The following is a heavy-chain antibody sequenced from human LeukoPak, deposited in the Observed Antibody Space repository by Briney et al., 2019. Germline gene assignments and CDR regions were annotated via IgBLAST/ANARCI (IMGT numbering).Heavy chain of an antibody. V-gene: IGHV4-39*01. J-gene: IGHJ6*03. CDR1: GFTFSSYA. CDR2: IYYSGST. D-gene: IGHD6-6*01. Sequence: PGGSLRLSCAASGFTFSSYAMSWVRQPPGKGLEWIGSIYYSGSTYYNPSLKSRVTISVDTSKNQFSLKLSSVTAADTAVYYCATQTSIAARYYYYYYYMDVWGKGTTVTVSS. CDR3: ATQTSIAARYYYYYYYMDV.